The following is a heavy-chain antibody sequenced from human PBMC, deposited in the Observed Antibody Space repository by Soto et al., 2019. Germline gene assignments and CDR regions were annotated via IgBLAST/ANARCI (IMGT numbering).Heavy chain of an antibody. CDR1: GDSVSSNSAA. Sequence: QVQLQQSGPGLVKPSQTLSLTCAISGDSVSSNSAAWNWIRQSPSRGLEWLGRTYYRSKWYNDYAVSVKSRIIINPDTSKNQFSLQLNSVAPEDTAVYYCARDHVDIVATIAPLGWFDPWGQGTLVTVSS. V-gene: IGHV6-1*01. J-gene: IGHJ5*02. D-gene: IGHD5-12*01. CDR2: TYYRSKWYN. CDR3: ARDHVDIVATIAPLGWFDP.